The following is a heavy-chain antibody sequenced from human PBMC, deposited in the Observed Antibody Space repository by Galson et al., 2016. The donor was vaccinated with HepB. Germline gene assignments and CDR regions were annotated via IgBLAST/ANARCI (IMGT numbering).Heavy chain of an antibody. Sequence: SLRLSCAAFGFAVRRNYLSRVRPAPGPGLWWVSVIYSRGSTYYADSVQGLFTSSRHNSNTALYLQRNDLRDEDTTVYYCATSNTVGVWGQGTTVTVSS. J-gene: IGHJ6*02. CDR2: IYSRGST. D-gene: IGHD2/OR15-2a*01. CDR3: ATSNTVGV. V-gene: IGHV3-53*04. CDR1: GFAVRRNY.